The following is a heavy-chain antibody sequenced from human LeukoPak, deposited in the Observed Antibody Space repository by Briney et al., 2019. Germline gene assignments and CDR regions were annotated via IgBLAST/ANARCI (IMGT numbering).Heavy chain of an antibody. V-gene: IGHV4-34*01. D-gene: IGHD3-22*01. CDR3: ARGDADYYDSSGYYALSAFDI. J-gene: IGHJ3*02. CDR1: GGSFSGYY. Sequence: PSETLSLTCAVYGGSFSGYYWSWIRQAPGKGLEWIGEINHSGSTNYNPSLKSRVTMSVDTSKDQFSLKLSSVTAADTAVYYCARGDADYYDSSGYYALSAFDIWGQGTMVTVSS. CDR2: INHSGST.